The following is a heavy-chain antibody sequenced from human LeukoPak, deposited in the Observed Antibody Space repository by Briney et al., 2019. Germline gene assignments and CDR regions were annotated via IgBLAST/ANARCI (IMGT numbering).Heavy chain of an antibody. Sequence: PSETLSLTCTVSGGSISSGGYYWSWIRQHPGKGLEWIGYIYYSGSTYYNPSLKSRVTISVDKSKNQFSLKLSSVTAADTAVYYCARRRVVKLDYWGQGTLVTVSS. J-gene: IGHJ4*02. D-gene: IGHD4-23*01. CDR1: GGSISSGGYY. V-gene: IGHV4-31*03. CDR3: ARRRVVKLDY. CDR2: IYYSGST.